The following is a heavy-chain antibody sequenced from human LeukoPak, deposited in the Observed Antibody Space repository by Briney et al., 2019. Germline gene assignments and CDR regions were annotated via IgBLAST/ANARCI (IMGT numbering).Heavy chain of an antibody. Sequence: ASVKVSCRASGYTFTSYGISWVRQAPGQGLEWMGWISAYNGNTNYAQKLQGRVTMTTDTSTSTAYMELRSLRSDDTAVYYCARDQGDYVWGSYRSIDYWGQGTLVTVSS. CDR3: ARDQGDYVWGSYRSIDY. J-gene: IGHJ4*02. CDR2: ISAYNGNT. D-gene: IGHD3-16*02. CDR1: GYTFTSYG. V-gene: IGHV1-18*01.